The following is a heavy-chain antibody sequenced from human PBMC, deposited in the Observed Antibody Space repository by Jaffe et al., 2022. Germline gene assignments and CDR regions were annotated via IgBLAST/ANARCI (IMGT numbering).Heavy chain of an antibody. CDR1: GFSFNSYG. CDR2: IRYDGNNK. J-gene: IGHJ3*02. V-gene: IGHV3-30*02. CDR3: AKDWPNWASDI. Sequence: QVQLVESGGGVVQPGGSLRLSCTASGFSFNSYGTHWVRQAPGKGLEWVAFIRYDGNNKYYADYVKGRFTISRDNSKNTLYLQMDSLRVEDTAVYYCAKDWPNWASDIWGQGTMVTVSS.